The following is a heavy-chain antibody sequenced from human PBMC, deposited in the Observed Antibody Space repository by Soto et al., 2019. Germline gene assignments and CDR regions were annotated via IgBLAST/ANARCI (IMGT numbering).Heavy chain of an antibody. J-gene: IGHJ6*02. CDR3: TTDPPSIFRELLRYYYSGMDV. V-gene: IGHV3-15*01. CDR1: GFTFSNAW. Sequence: EVQLVESGGGLVKPGGSLRLSCAASGFTFSNAWMSWVRQAPGKGLEWVGRIKSKTDGGTTDYAAPVKGRFTISRDDSKNTLYLQMNSLKTEDTAVYYCTTDPPSIFRELLRYYYSGMDVWGQGTTVTVSS. D-gene: IGHD1-26*01. CDR2: IKSKTDGGTT.